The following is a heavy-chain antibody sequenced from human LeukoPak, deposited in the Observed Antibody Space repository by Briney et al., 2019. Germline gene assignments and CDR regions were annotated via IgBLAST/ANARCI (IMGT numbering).Heavy chain of an antibody. D-gene: IGHD1-26*01. J-gene: IGHJ5*02. CDR1: GFTFSTYW. CDR3: ARSIVINWFDP. Sequence: GGSLRLSCAASGFTFSTYWMHWVRQAPGKGLVWVSRINSDGDITTYADSVKGRFTISRDNTKNTLYLQMNSLRAEDTAVYYCARSIVINWFDPWGQGTLVTVSS. V-gene: IGHV3-74*01. CDR2: INSDGDIT.